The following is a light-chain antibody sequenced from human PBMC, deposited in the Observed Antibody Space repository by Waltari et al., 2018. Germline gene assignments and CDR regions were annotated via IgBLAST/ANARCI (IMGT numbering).Light chain of an antibody. CDR1: QSISNY. Sequence: EIVLTQSPATLSLSPGERATPSCRTSQSISNYLAWYQQKPGQAPRLLIYDASNRATGIPARFSGSGSGTDFTLTITSLEPEDVAVYYCQQRSNWITFGGGTKVEIK. J-gene: IGKJ4*01. CDR3: QQRSNWIT. V-gene: IGKV3-11*01. CDR2: DAS.